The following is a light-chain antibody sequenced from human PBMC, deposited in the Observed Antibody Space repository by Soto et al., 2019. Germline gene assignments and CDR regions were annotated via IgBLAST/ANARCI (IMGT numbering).Light chain of an antibody. Sequence: EIVLTQSPATLSLYPGERATLSCRASQSVSSYLVWYQQKPGQAPKLLIYDASNRAPGIPARFSGSGSGTDFTLTISSLVPEDFAVYYCQQRSDWPTLTFGGGTKVEIK. CDR3: QQRSDWPTLT. CDR2: DAS. CDR1: QSVSSY. J-gene: IGKJ4*01. V-gene: IGKV3-11*01.